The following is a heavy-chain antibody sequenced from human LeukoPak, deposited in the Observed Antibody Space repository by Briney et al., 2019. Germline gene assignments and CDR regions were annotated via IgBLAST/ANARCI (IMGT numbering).Heavy chain of an antibody. V-gene: IGHV4-61*02. Sequence: SEALSLTCTVSGGSISSGSYYWSWIRQPAGKGLEWIGRIYTSGSTNYNPSLKSRVTISVDTSKNQFSLKLSSVTAADTAVYYCAREPTTVAASYFDYWGQGTLVTVSS. D-gene: IGHD4-23*01. CDR3: AREPTTVAASYFDY. J-gene: IGHJ4*02. CDR2: IYTSGST. CDR1: GGSISSGSYY.